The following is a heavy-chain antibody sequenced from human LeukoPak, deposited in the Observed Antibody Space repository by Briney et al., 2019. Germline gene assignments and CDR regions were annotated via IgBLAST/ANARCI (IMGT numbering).Heavy chain of an antibody. CDR1: GFNFDDYA. CDR3: AKGAPKVYSGSSGYYVSYDY. V-gene: IGHV3-9*01. D-gene: IGHD3-22*01. Sequence: GRSLRLSCAASGFNFDDYAMYWVRQAPGKGLEFVSGISWNSGTIGYTDSVKGRFTISRDNAKNSLYLQMNSLRAEDTALYYCAKGAPKVYSGSSGYYVSYDYWGQGTLVTVSS. J-gene: IGHJ4*02. CDR2: ISWNSGTI.